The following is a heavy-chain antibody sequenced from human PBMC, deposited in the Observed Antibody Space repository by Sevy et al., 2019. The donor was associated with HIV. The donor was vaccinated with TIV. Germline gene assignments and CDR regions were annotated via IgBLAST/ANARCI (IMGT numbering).Heavy chain of an antibody. CDR2: FSNSGDRK. V-gene: IGHV3-23*01. D-gene: IGHD1-26*01. CDR3: AKDGGWDHVS. J-gene: IGHJ5*02. Sequence: GGSLRLSCAASGFTFSNYGMSWVRQAPGKGLEWVSGFSNSGDRKYYGASVKGRITISRDNPKNTLSLQMNSLRAEDTAIYYCAKDGGWDHVSWGQGTLVTVSS. CDR1: GFTFSNYG.